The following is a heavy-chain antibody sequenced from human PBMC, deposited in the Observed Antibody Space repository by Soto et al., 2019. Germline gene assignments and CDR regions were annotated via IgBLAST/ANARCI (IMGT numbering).Heavy chain of an antibody. J-gene: IGHJ4*02. V-gene: IGHV4-31*03. CDR1: GGSISSGGTGSY. CDR3: ASGHDAYKVRY. Sequence: QVQLQESGPGLVKPSQTLSLTCTVSGGSISSGGTGSYWTWIRQLPGKGLEWIGYIYYTGNTYYNPSLKSRPTISIDTSENQFSLKLTSVTATDTAVYFCASGHDAYKVRYWGQGTLVTSPQ. CDR2: IYYTGNT. D-gene: IGHD1-1*01.